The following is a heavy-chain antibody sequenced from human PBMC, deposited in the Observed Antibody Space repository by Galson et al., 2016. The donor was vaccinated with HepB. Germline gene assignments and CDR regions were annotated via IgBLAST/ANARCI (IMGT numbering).Heavy chain of an antibody. J-gene: IGHJ4*02. CDR3: ARDRTYGVNSYFDY. V-gene: IGHV1-69*13. CDR1: GGTFTTYP. D-gene: IGHD4-23*01. Sequence: SVKVSCKASGGTFTTYPISWVRQAPGQGLEWMGGIIPLFGTSNYAQKFQGRVTITADASTSTAYMELSSLRSEDTAVYYCARDRTYGVNSYFDYWGQGTLVTVSS. CDR2: IIPLFGTS.